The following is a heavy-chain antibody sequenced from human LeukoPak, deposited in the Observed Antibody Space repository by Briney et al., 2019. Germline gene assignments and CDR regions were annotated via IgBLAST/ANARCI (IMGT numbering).Heavy chain of an antibody. V-gene: IGHV4-34*01. CDR3: ARNSYYYGSGSYYIIRYFDY. J-gene: IGHJ4*02. CDR2: INHSGST. CDR1: GGSFSGYY. Sequence: SETLSLTCAVSGGSFSGYYWSWIRQPPGKGLEWIGEINHSGSTNYNPSLKSRVTISVDTSKNQFSLKLSSVTAADTAVYYCARNSYYYGSGSYYIIRYFDYWGQGTLVTVSS. D-gene: IGHD3-10*01.